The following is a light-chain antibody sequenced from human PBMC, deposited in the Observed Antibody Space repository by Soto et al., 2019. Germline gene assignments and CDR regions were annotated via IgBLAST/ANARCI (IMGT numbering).Light chain of an antibody. V-gene: IGKV3D-20*02. CDR1: QSVSSSY. CDR2: GAS. CDR3: QQYNNWPLT. J-gene: IGKJ4*01. Sequence: EIVLTQSPATLYSSPGEEATLSCGASQSVSSSYLAWYQQKPGQAPRLLIYGASSRATGIPDRFSGTGSGTDFTLTISSLQSEDFAVYYCQQYNNWPLTFGGGTKVDIK.